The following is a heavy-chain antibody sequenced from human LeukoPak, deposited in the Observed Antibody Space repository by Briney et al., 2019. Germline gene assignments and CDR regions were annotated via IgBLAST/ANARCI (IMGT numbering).Heavy chain of an antibody. CDR1: GFTFSNYA. Sequence: GGSLRLSCEVAGFTFSNYAMSWVRQAPERGLEWVSSISATGGGTYYADSVKGRFTISRDNSKNTLYLQMNSLRAEDTAVYYCAKRLGTYYYEGSDYSLDHWGQGTLVTVSS. J-gene: IGHJ4*02. CDR2: ISATGGGT. V-gene: IGHV3-23*01. CDR3: AKRLGTYYYEGSDYSLDH. D-gene: IGHD3-22*01.